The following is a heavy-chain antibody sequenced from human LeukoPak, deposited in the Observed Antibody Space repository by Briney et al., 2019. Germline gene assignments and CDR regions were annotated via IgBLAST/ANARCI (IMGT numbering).Heavy chain of an antibody. CDR1: GDSISGYY. CDR3: ARGHDAWTFGY. CDR2: IYTSGSI. V-gene: IGHV4-4*07. Sequence: PSETLSLTCSVSGDSISGYYWHWIRQPAGKGLEWIGRIYTSGSINYNPSLESRITVSLDMFGNQISLKLTSVTAADTAMYYCARGHDAWTFGYWGQGILVTVSS. J-gene: IGHJ4*02. D-gene: IGHD1-1*01.